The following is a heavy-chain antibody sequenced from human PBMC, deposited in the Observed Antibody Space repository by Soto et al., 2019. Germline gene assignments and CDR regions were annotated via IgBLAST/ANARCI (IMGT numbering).Heavy chain of an antibody. CDR2: IYWDDDK. J-gene: IGHJ4*02. CDR3: EHRRKAAGFAY. D-gene: IGHD2-15*01. V-gene: IGHV2-5*02. CDR1: GFSLSTSGVG. Sequence: QITLKESGPTLVKPTQTLTLTCTFSGFSLSTSGVGVGWIRQPPGKALEWLALIYWDDDKRYSPSLKGRLTITKDTSKHQVVLTITNMDPVDTATFYCEHRRKAAGFAYSGRGTLVTVSS.